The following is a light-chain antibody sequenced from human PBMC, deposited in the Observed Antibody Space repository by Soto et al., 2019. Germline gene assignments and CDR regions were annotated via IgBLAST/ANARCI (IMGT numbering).Light chain of an antibody. Sequence: EIVMTQSPATLSSSPGESATLSCRASQSVSKFLAWYRQTPGQAPRLLIFDASTRAPGIPARFSGSGSGTEFTLTISSLEPEDFAVYYCQKHTFWPATFGQGTRVEIK. CDR2: DAS. CDR1: QSVSKF. V-gene: IGKV3-11*01. CDR3: QKHTFWPAT. J-gene: IGKJ1*01.